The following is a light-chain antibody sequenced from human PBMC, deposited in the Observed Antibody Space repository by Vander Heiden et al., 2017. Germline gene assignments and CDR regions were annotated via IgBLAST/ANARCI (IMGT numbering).Light chain of an antibody. V-gene: IGLV1-47*01. CDR2: RDK. CDR1: SSNIGSNY. J-gene: IGLJ3*02. Sequence: QSVLTQPPSASGTPGQRVTISCSGSSSNIGSNYIYWYQQLPGTAPKLLIYRDKQRPSGVPDRFSGSKSGTSASLAISGLRSEEEADYYGATWDDSLRAVVFGGGTKLTVL. CDR3: ATWDDSLRAVV.